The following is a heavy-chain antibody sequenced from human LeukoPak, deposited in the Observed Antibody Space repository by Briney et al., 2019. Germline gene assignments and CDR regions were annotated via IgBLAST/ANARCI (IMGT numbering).Heavy chain of an antibody. CDR1: GLTFSNYD. CDR3: AKNRAVGYAPGDY. CDR2: IRYDGSNK. J-gene: IGHJ4*02. Sequence: GGSLRLSCAASGLTFSNYDMHWVRQAPGKGLEWVAFIRYDGSNKYYADSVKGRFTISRDNSKSTLYLQMNSLRAEDTAVYYCAKNRAVGYAPGDYWGQGTLVTVSS. D-gene: IGHD5-12*01. V-gene: IGHV3-30*02.